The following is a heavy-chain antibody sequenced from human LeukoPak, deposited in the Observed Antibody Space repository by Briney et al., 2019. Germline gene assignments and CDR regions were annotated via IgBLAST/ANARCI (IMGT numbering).Heavy chain of an antibody. D-gene: IGHD6-6*01. CDR3: ARTDSNIAARRIGFDS. CDR1: GFTFSSYW. CDR2: IESNGLT. Sequence: GGSLRLSCEASGFTFSSYWMHWVRQIPGKGLVWVSRIESNGLTLYADSVRDRFTISRDNGKNTIYLQMNSLRAEDTAVYYCARTDSNIAARRIGFDSWGQGTLVTVSS. V-gene: IGHV3-74*01. J-gene: IGHJ4*02.